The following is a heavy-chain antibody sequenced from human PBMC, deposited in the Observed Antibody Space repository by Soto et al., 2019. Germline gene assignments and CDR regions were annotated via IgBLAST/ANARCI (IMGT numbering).Heavy chain of an antibody. CDR3: ARGVYYYDSSGYTGNHFDY. V-gene: IGHV4-31*03. Sequence: SETLSLTCTVSGGSISSGGYYWSWIRQHPGKGLEWIGYIYYSGSTYYNPSLKSRVTISVDTSKNQFSLKLSSVTAADTAVYYCARGVYYYDSSGYTGNHFDYWGQGTLVTV. CDR1: GGSISSGGYY. J-gene: IGHJ4*02. CDR2: IYYSGST. D-gene: IGHD3-22*01.